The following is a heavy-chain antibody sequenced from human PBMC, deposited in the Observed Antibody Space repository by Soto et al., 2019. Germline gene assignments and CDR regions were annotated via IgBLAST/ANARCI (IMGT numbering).Heavy chain of an antibody. CDR3: ARESLGDTAMANPGCDY. CDR1: GFTFSSYA. V-gene: IGHV3-30-3*01. CDR2: ISYDGSNK. Sequence: QVQLVESGGGVVQPGRSLRLSCAASGFTFSSYAMHWVRQAPGKGLEWVAVISYDGSNKYYADSVKGRFTISRDNSKNXQYLQMNSLRAEDTAVYYCARESLGDTAMANPGCDYWGQGTLVTVSS. J-gene: IGHJ4*02. D-gene: IGHD5-18*01.